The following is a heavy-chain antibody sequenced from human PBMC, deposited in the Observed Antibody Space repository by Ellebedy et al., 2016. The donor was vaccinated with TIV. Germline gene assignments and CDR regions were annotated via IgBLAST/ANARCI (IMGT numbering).Heavy chain of an antibody. J-gene: IGHJ6*02. CDR1: GGTSSSYV. CDR3: ASTWSGLWGYYYGMDV. V-gene: IGHV1-69*13. CDR2: IIPIYGTT. D-gene: IGHD2-21*01. Sequence: SVKVSXXASGGTSSSYVINWIRQAPGQGLEWMGGIIPIYGTTTYAQKFQGRVTITADESTSTAYMELSSLRSEDTAVYYCASTWSGLWGYYYGMDVWGQGTTVTVSS.